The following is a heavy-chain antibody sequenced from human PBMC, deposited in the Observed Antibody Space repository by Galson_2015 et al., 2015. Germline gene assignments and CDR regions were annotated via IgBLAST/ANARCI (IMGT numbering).Heavy chain of an antibody. Sequence: SLRLSCAASGFTFSSYGMHWVRQAPGKGLEWVAVIWYDGSNKYYADSVKGRFTISRDNSKNTLYLQMNSLRAEDTAVYYCARDNSIVVVVAATPYYYYYMDVWGKGTTVTVSS. CDR1: GFTFSSYG. CDR3: ARDNSIVVVVAATPYYYYYMDV. J-gene: IGHJ6*03. D-gene: IGHD2-15*01. CDR2: IWYDGSNK. V-gene: IGHV3-33*01.